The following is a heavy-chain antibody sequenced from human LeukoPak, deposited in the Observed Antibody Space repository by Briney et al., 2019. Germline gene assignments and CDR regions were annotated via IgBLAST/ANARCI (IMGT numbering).Heavy chain of an antibody. J-gene: IGHJ4*02. Sequence: GGSLRLSCAASGFTFSSYWMTWVRQAPGKGLEWVANIKQDGSERNYVDSVKGRFTISRDNAKNTLYLQMNSLRAEDTAVYYCARVRSAAAVDYWGQGTLVTVSS. CDR1: GFTFSSYW. V-gene: IGHV3-7*01. CDR2: IKQDGSER. CDR3: ARVRSAAAVDY.